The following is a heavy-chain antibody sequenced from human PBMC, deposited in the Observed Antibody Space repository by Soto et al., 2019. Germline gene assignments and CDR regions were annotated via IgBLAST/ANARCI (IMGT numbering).Heavy chain of an antibody. V-gene: IGHV4-34*01. D-gene: IGHD3-10*01. CDR2: INHSGST. CDR1: GGSFSGYY. Sequence: QVQLQQWGAGLLKPSETLALTCAVYGGSFSGYYWSWIRQPPGKGPEWIGEINHSGSTNYNPSLKSRVTISVDTSKNQFSLKLSSVTAADTAVYYGARENYPERGFDYWGQGTLVTVSS. CDR3: ARENYPERGFDY. J-gene: IGHJ4*02.